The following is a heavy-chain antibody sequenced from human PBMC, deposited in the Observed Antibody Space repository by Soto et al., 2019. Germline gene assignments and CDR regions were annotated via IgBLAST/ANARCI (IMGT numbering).Heavy chain of an antibody. CDR1: GFTFDDYA. Sequence: EVQLVESGGGLVQPGRSLRLSCAASGFTFDDYAMHWVRQAPGKGLEWVSGISWNSGSIGYADSVKGRFTISRDNAKNSLYLQMNSLRAEDTALYYCAKATSIAVAGTVDYWGPGTLVTVSS. CDR3: AKATSIAVAGTVDY. V-gene: IGHV3-9*01. D-gene: IGHD6-19*01. J-gene: IGHJ4*02. CDR2: ISWNSGSI.